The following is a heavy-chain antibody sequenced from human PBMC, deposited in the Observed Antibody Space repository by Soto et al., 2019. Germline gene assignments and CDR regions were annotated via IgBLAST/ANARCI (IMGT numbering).Heavy chain of an antibody. Sequence: KPSETLSLTCAVYGGSFSGYYWSWIRQPPGKGLEWIGEINHSGSTNYNPSLKSRVTISVDTSKNQFSLKLSSVTAADTAVYYCARTAVAGTSLDYWGQGTLVNVSS. CDR3: ARTAVAGTSLDY. D-gene: IGHD6-19*01. CDR1: GGSFSGYY. V-gene: IGHV4-34*01. CDR2: INHSGST. J-gene: IGHJ4*02.